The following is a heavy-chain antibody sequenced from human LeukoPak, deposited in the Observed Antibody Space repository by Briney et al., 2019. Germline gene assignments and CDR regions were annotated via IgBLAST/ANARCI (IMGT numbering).Heavy chain of an antibody. CDR1: GFTFNAYG. Sequence: PGGSLRLSCSASGFTFNAYGMGWVRQAPGKGLEWVSVVSGDGGNTYYADSVKGRFTVSRDDSKNTLYLQMNSLRAEDTAVYYCAKDGGLWVSAHWGDSWGRGTLVTVSS. V-gene: IGHV3-23*01. CDR2: VSGDGGNT. J-gene: IGHJ4*02. CDR3: AKDGGLWVSAHWGDS. D-gene: IGHD7-27*01.